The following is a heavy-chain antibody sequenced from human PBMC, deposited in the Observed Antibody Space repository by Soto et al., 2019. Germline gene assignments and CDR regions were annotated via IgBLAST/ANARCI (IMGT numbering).Heavy chain of an antibody. J-gene: IGHJ4*02. CDR2: IFQNGET. CDR3: AKDRQPDGIWTFDY. V-gene: IGHV3-23*01. D-gene: IGHD3-9*01. CDR1: GFTLSTYT. Sequence: AGGSLRLSCAASGFTLSTYTMNWVRQAPGEGLEWVSGIFQNGETFYTGSVKGRFTISRDDYKNMVYLQMDSLRADDTALYYCAKDRQPDGIWTFDYWGQGILVTVSS.